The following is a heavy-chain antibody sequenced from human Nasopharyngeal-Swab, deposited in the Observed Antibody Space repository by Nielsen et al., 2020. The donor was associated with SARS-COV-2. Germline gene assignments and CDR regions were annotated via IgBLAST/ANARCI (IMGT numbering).Heavy chain of an antibody. D-gene: IGHD6-19*01. Sequence: ASVKVSCKASGYTFTGYYMHWARQAPGQGLEWMGWINPNSGGTNYAQKFQGWVTMTRDTSISTAYMELRSLRSDDTAVYYCARAGAVALWYFDYWGQGTLVTVSS. CDR3: ARAGAVALWYFDY. J-gene: IGHJ4*02. CDR2: INPNSGGT. V-gene: IGHV1-2*04. CDR1: GYTFTGYY.